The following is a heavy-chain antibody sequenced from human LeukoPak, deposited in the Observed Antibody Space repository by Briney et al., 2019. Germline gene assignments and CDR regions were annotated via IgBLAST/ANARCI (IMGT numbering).Heavy chain of an antibody. CDR2: ISSSSSYI. CDR3: ARDYMEWELLFGPDY. CDR1: GFTFSSYS. V-gene: IGHV3-21*01. J-gene: IGHJ4*02. D-gene: IGHD1-26*01. Sequence: GGSLRLSCAASGFTFSSYSMNWVRQAPGKGLEWVSSISSSSSYIYYADSVKGRFTISRDNAKNSLYLQMNSLRAEDTAVYYCARDYMEWELLFGPDYWGQGTLVTVSS.